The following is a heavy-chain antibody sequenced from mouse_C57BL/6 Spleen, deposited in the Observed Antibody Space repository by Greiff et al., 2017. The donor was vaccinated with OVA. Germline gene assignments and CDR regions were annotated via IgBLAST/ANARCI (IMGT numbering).Heavy chain of an antibody. CDR1: GYTFPSYW. CDR2: IDPSDSET. Sequence: QVQLQQPGAELVRPGSSVQLSCKASGYTFPSYWMHWVKQRPIQGLEWIGNIDPSDSETHYNQKFKDKATLTVDKSSSTAYLQLRSLTSEDSSVYSLASSASCAQAFDYWGQGPTLTVSS. D-gene: IGHD3-2*02. J-gene: IGHJ2*01. V-gene: IGHV1-52*01. CDR3: ASSASCAQAFDY.